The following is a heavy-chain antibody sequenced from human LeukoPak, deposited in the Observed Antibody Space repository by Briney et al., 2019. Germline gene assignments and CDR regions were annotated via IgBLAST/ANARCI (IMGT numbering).Heavy chain of an antibody. Sequence: SVMVSCKASGGTFSSYAISWVRQAPGQGLEWMGRIIPILGIANYAQKFQGRVTITADKSTSTAYMELSSLRSEDTAVYYCARSRYYYDSSTHSGAFDIWGQGTMVTVSS. D-gene: IGHD3-22*01. J-gene: IGHJ3*02. CDR3: ARSRYYYDSSTHSGAFDI. CDR1: GGTFSSYA. CDR2: IIPILGIA. V-gene: IGHV1-69*04.